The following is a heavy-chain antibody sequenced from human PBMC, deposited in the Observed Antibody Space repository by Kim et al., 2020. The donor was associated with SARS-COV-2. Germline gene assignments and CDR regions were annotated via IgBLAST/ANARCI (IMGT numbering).Heavy chain of an antibody. D-gene: IGHD2-21*02. Sequence: SETLSLTCAVSGGSISSSNWWSWVRQPPGKGLEWIGEIYHSGSTNYNPSLKSRVTISVDKSKNQFSLKLSSVTAADTAVYYCAREPGSVVTAEYYFDYWGQGTLVTVSS. J-gene: IGHJ4*02. CDR3: AREPGSVVTAEYYFDY. CDR2: IYHSGST. CDR1: GGSISSSNW. V-gene: IGHV4-4*02.